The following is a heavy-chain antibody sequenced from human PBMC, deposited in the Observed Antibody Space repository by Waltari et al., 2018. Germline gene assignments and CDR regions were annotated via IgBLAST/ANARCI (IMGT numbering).Heavy chain of an antibody. V-gene: IGHV1-2*06. Sequence: QVQLVQSGAEVKKPGASVKVSCKASGYTFTDYYMHWVRQAPGQGLEWMGRINPNRGGTNYTQKLQGRGTMTRDTSISTAYMELSRLRSDDTAVYYCARGGPAIFGVLITKRFDYWGQGTLVTVSS. J-gene: IGHJ4*02. CDR1: GYTFTDYY. CDR3: ARGGPAIFGVLITKRFDY. D-gene: IGHD3-3*01. CDR2: INPNRGGT.